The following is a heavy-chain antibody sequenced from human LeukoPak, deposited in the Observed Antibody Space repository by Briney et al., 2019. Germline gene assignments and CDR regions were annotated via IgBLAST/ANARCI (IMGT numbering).Heavy chain of an antibody. D-gene: IGHD3-22*01. Sequence: GESLKISCKGSGYNFTNQWIGWVRQMPGKGLEWVGIIYPGDSDTRYSPSFQGQVTISADKSISTAYLQWSSLKASDTAMYYCARGGGSYDSIGYFDSWNQEAWSPSPQ. CDR1: GYNFTNQW. V-gene: IGHV5-51*01. CDR3: ARGGGSYDSIGYFDS. J-gene: IGHJ4*01. CDR2: IYPGDSDT.